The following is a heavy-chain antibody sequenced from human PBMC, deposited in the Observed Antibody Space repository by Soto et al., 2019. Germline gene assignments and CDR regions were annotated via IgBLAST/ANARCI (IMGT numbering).Heavy chain of an antibody. J-gene: IGHJ3*02. CDR3: ASGGRVPAAISAFDI. CDR2: IWYDGSNK. CDR1: GFTFSSYG. D-gene: IGHD2-2*01. V-gene: IGHV3-33*01. Sequence: QVQLVESGGGVVQPGRSLRLSCAASGFTFSSYGMHWVRQAPGKGLEWVAVIWYDGSNKYYADSVKGRFTISRDNSKNTLYLQMNSLRAEDTAVYYCASGGRVPAAISAFDIWGQGTMVTVSS.